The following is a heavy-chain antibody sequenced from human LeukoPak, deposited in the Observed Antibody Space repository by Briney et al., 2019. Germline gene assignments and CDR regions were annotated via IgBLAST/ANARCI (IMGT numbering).Heavy chain of an antibody. D-gene: IGHD4-17*01. CDR3: ARSRHNYGDFHLDY. V-gene: IGHV1-3*01. CDR2: INAGNSNT. CDR1: GYTFISYV. Sequence: ASVKVSCKASGYTFISYVVHWVRQAPGQRLEWMGWINAGNSNTKSSQKFQDRVTITRDTSASAVYMELSSLRSEDTAVYYCARSRHNYGDFHLDYRGQGTLVTVSS. J-gene: IGHJ4*02.